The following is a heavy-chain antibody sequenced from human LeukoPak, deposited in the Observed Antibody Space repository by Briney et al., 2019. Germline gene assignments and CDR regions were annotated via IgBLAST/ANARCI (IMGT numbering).Heavy chain of an antibody. CDR1: GYTFTSYA. CDR2: INAGNGNT. D-gene: IGHD3-22*01. V-gene: IGHV1-3*01. Sequence: ASVKVSCKASGYTFTSYAMHWVRQAPGQRLEWMGWINAGNGNTKYSQKFQGRVTITRDTSASTACMELSSLRSEDTAVYYCARSSGYLTGFDYWGQGTLVTVSS. CDR3: ARSSGYLTGFDY. J-gene: IGHJ4*02.